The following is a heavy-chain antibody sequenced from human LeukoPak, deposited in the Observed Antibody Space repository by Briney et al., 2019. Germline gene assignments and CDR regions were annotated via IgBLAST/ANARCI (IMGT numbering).Heavy chain of an antibody. CDR2: ISWDGGST. CDR3: AKAPGGEMAIDY. D-gene: IGHD5-24*01. J-gene: IGHJ4*02. V-gene: IGHV3-43*01. Sequence: GGSLRLSCAASGFTFDDYNMHWVRQAPGKGLEWASLISWDGGSTYYADSVKGRFTISRDNSKNSPYLQMNSLRTEDTALYYCAKAPGGEMAIDYWGQGTLVTVSS. CDR1: GFTFDDYN.